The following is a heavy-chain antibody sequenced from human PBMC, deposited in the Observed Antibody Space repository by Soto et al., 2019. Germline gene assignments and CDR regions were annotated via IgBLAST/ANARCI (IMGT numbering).Heavy chain of an antibody. V-gene: IGHV3-21*01. CDR1: GFTLSRYS. CDR3: ARGISEDVVVVPAALDV. J-gene: IGHJ6*02. Sequence: GGSLRLSCAASGFTLSRYSMNWGRQAPGKWLEWVSSVSSSSSYIYYADSVKGRFTISRDNADNSLYLQMKILRADDTAVYFCARGISEDVVVVPAALDVWGQGTTDTVSS. D-gene: IGHD2-2*01. CDR2: VSSSSSYI.